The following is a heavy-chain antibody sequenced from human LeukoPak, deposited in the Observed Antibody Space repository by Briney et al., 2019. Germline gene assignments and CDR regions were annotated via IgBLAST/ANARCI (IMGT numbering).Heavy chain of an antibody. D-gene: IGHD3-9*01. V-gene: IGHV1-18*01. Sequence: ASVKVSCKASGYAFTSYGISWVRQAPGQGLEWMGWISSYNGNTNYAQKLQGRATMTTDTSTSTAYMELRSLRSDDTAVYYCARGSFPSDDILTGPFDNWGQGTLVTVSS. CDR2: ISSYNGNT. J-gene: IGHJ4*02. CDR3: ARGSFPSDDILTGPFDN. CDR1: GYAFTSYG.